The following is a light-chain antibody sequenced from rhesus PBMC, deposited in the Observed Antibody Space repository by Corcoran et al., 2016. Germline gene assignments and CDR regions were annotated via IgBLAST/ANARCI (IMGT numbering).Light chain of an antibody. CDR1: QSLLYSSNNQNY. V-gene: IGKV4-1*01. Sequence: DIVMTQSPDSLAVSLGERVTINCKSSQSLLYSSNNQNYLAWYQPKPGQAPKLLIYWASTRESGVPNRFSGRGSGTDFTLTISGLQAEDVAVYYCQQYYSSPYSFGQGTKVEIK. CDR2: WAS. CDR3: QQYYSSPYS. J-gene: IGKJ2*01.